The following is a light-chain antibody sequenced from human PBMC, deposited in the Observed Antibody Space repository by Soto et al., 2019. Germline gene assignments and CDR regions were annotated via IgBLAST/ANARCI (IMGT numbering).Light chain of an antibody. J-gene: IGKJ2*01. CDR3: QQYYSTPRT. CDR1: QSVLYSSNNKNY. CDR2: WAS. Sequence: DIVMTQSTDSLGVSLGERATINCKSSQSVLYSSNNKNYLAWYQQKPGQPPKLLIYWASTRESGVPDRFSGSGSGTDFTLTISSLQAEDVAVYYCQQYYSTPRTFGQGTKLEIK. V-gene: IGKV4-1*01.